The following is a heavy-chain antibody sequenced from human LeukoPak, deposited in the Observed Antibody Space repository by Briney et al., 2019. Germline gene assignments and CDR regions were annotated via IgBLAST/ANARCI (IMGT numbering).Heavy chain of an antibody. CDR3: ARGDTYYYDSSGYQSVYYYYYMDV. Sequence: GGSLRLSCAASGFTFSSYWMHWVRQAPGKGLVWVSRVNSDGSSTSYADSVKGRFTISRDNAKNTLYLQMNSLRAEDTAVYYCARGDTYYYDSSGYQSVYYYYYMDVWGKGTTVTVSS. J-gene: IGHJ6*03. V-gene: IGHV3-74*01. CDR1: GFTFSSYW. CDR2: VNSDGSST. D-gene: IGHD3-22*01.